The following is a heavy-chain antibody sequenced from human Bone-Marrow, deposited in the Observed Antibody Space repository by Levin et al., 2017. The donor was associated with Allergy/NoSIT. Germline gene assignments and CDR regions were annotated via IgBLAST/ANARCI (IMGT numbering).Heavy chain of an antibody. CDR3: ARDRGVLAPSPFDY. CDR2: ILPIFGTT. Sequence: GASVKVSCKASGDTFSNYAFSWMRQAPGQRLQWMGRILPIFGTTDYAPQLQDRVSITADESTGTVYMELRSLNSEDTAVYFCARDRGVLAPSPFDYWGQGTLVTVLS. V-gene: IGHV1-69*13. CDR1: GDTFSNYA. D-gene: IGHD2-15*01. J-gene: IGHJ4*02.